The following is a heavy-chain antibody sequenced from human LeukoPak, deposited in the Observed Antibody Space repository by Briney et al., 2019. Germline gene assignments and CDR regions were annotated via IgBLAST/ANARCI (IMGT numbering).Heavy chain of an antibody. Sequence: GESLKISCKGSGYSFTSYWIGWVRQMPGKGLEWMGIIYPDDSDTRYSPSFQGQVTISADKSISTAYLQWNNLKASDTAIYYCARPVDMATINGFDYWGQGTLVTVSS. J-gene: IGHJ4*02. CDR3: ARPVDMATINGFDY. CDR1: GYSFTSYW. V-gene: IGHV5-51*01. D-gene: IGHD5-24*01. CDR2: IYPDDSDT.